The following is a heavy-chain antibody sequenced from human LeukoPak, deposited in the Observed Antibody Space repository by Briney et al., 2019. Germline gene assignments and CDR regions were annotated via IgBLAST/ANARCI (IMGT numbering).Heavy chain of an antibody. D-gene: IGHD6-13*01. V-gene: IGHV1-18*01. CDR3: AREPSRAAAGTGDY. CDR1: GYTFTSYG. Sequence: GASVKVSCKASGYTFTSYGISWVRQAPGQGLEWMGWISAYNGSTNYAQKLQGRVTMTTDTSTSTAYMELRSLRSDDTAVYYCAREPSRAAAGTGDYWGQGTLVTVSS. J-gene: IGHJ4*02. CDR2: ISAYNGST.